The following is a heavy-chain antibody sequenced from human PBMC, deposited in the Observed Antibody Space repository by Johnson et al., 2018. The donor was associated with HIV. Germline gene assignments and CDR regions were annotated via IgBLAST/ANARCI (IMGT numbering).Heavy chain of an antibody. CDR2: IWYDGSSK. CDR3: ATADRDAFDI. Sequence: QVQLVESGGGLVQPGRSLRLSCAASGFTFSSYGMHWVRQAPGKGLEWVSLIWYDGSSKYYADSVKGRFTISRDNSKNTLFLQMNSLRAEDTGVYYCATADRDAFDIWGQGTMVIVSS. V-gene: IGHV3-33*01. J-gene: IGHJ3*02. CDR1: GFTFSSYG.